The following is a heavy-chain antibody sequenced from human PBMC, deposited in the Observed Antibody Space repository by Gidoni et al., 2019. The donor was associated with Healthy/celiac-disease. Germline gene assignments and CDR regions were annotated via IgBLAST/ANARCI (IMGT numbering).Heavy chain of an antibody. CDR1: GGTFRSYP. J-gene: IGHJ5*02. CDR3: ARDRTITYYYGSGRNNWFDP. V-gene: IGHV1-69*01. Sequence: QVQLVQSGAEVKKPGSSVKVSCKASGGTFRSYPISWVRQAPGQGLEWMGGIIPIFGTANYAQKFQGRVTITADESTSTAYMELSSLRSEDTAVYYCARDRTITYYYGSGRNNWFDPWGQGTLVTVSS. CDR2: IIPIFGTA. D-gene: IGHD3-10*01.